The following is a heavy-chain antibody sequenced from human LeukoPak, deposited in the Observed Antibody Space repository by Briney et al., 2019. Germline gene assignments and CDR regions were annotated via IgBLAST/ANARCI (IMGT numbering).Heavy chain of an antibody. CDR3: AKGGYYGGRDRRYFDL. V-gene: IGHV4-34*01. CDR1: GGSFSGYY. Sequence: SETLSLTCAVYGGSFSGYYWSWIRQPPGKGLEWIGEINHSRSTNYNPSLKSRVTISVDTSKTQFSLKLSPVTAADTAVYSCAKGGYYGGRDRRYFDLWGRGTLVTVSS. CDR2: INHSRST. D-gene: IGHD4-23*01. J-gene: IGHJ2*01.